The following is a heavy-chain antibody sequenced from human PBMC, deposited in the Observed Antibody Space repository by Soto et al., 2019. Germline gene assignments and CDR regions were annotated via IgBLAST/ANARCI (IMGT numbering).Heavy chain of an antibody. D-gene: IGHD1-26*01. CDR1: GFTFSSYD. CDR2: ISYDGSNK. Sequence: QVQLVESGGGVVQPGRSLRLSCAASGFTFSSYDMHWVRQAPGKGLEWVSVISYDGSNKYYADSVKGRFTIYRDNAKNTLYLQMNSLRAEDTSVYYCDQGEAEEEYWGEGSLVTVSS. CDR3: DQGEAEEEY. V-gene: IGHV3-30*03. J-gene: IGHJ4*02.